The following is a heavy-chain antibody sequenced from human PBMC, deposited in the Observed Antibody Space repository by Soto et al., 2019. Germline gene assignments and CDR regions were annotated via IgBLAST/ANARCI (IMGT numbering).Heavy chain of an antibody. CDR3: ARGSAAGVYYYGMDV. Sequence: QLQLVESGGGVVQPGRSLRLSCAASGFTFSSYAMHWVRQAPGEGLEWVALISYDGGDKYDADSVKGRFTISRDNSKNTVSLQMNSLKVEDTAVYYCARGSAAGVYYYGMDVWGQGTTVTVSS. CDR1: GFTFSSYA. CDR2: ISYDGGDK. J-gene: IGHJ6*02. V-gene: IGHV3-30-3*01. D-gene: IGHD6-13*01.